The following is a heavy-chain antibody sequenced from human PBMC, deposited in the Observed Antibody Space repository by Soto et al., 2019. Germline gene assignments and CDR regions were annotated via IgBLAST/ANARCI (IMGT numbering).Heavy chain of an antibody. CDR3: ARDPHYYDSSGYYLRENWFDP. J-gene: IGHJ5*02. CDR1: GFTFSSYS. V-gene: IGHV3-21*01. Sequence: PGGSLRLSCAASGFTFSSYSMNWVRRAPGKGLEWVSSISSSSSYIYYADSVKGRFTISRDNAKNSLYLQMNSLRAEDTAVYYCARDPHYYDSSGYYLRENWFDPWGQGTLVTVSS. D-gene: IGHD3-22*01. CDR2: ISSSSSYI.